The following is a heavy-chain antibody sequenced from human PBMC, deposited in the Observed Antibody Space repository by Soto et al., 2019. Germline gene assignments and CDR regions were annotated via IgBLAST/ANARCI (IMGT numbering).Heavy chain of an antibody. J-gene: IGHJ5*02. V-gene: IGHV2-5*01. CDR2: IYWNDEK. D-gene: IGHD3-16*02. CDR3: VQRGPWRIYRKARFDP. Sequence: QITLKESGPTLVKPTQTLSLTCTVSGFSLATVGEGVGWVRQPPGQALEWLALIYWNDEKRFSPSLGSRLTITKETYINPVVLKMTKMNSLDTARYYCVQRGPWRIYRKARFDPWGQGTLVTVSS. CDR1: GFSLATVGEG.